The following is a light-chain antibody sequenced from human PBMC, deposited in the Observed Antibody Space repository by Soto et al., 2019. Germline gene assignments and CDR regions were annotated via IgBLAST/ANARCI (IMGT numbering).Light chain of an antibody. J-gene: IGKJ1*01. CDR1: QSISSN. CDR2: AAS. CDR3: QQSHSIPWT. Sequence: DIQMTQSPSSLSASVGDRVTITCRASQSISSNLNWYQQKPGKVPKLLIYAASNLQSGVPSTFSGSGSGTDFTLTISSLQPEDFATYYCQQSHSIPWTFGQGTKVDIK. V-gene: IGKV1-39*01.